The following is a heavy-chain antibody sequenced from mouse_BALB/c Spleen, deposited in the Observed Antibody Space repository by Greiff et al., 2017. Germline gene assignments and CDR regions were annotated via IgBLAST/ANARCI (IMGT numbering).Heavy chain of an antibody. D-gene: IGHD2-3*01. CDR2: INPSSGYT. V-gene: IGHV1-4*02. CDR3: ARDGYFRFAY. CDR1: GYTFTSYT. J-gene: IGHJ3*01. Sequence: QVQLQQSAAELARPGASVKMSCKASGYTFTSYTMHWVKQRPGQGLEWIGYINPSSGYTEYNQKFKDKTTLTADKSSSTAYMQLSSLTSEDSAVYYCARDGYFRFAYWGQGTLVTVSA.